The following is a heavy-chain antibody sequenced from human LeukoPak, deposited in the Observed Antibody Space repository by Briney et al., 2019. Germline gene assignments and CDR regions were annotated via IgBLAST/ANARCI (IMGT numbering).Heavy chain of an antibody. Sequence: SETLSLTCAVYGGSFSGYYWSWIRQPPRKGLEWIGEINHSGSTNYNPSLKSRVTISVDTSKNQFSLKLSSVTAADTAVYYCARGLGVVIRRFDPWGQGTLVTVSS. CDR1: GGSFSGYY. D-gene: IGHD3-3*01. V-gene: IGHV4-34*01. J-gene: IGHJ5*02. CDR2: INHSGST. CDR3: ARGLGVVIRRFDP.